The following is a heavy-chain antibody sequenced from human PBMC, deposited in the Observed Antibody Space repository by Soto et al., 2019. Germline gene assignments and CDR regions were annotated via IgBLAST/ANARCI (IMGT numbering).Heavy chain of an antibody. J-gene: IGHJ4*02. V-gene: IGHV1-69*02. CDR3: AITYCRDNSCPRDFDF. CDR2: FIPILDMA. Sequence: QVQVVQSGAEVKKPESSVKVSCKPSGGTFNPYTVNWVRLAPGHGLEWMGRFIPILDMANYAQKFQDRVTITADSSTFTTYMELKSLTSDDTAVYYCAITYCRDNSCPRDFDFWGPGTRVTVSS. CDR1: GGTFNPYT. D-gene: IGHD2-21*01.